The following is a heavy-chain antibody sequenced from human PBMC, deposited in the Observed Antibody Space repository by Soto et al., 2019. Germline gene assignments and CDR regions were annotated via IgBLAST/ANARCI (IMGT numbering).Heavy chain of an antibody. CDR1: DFSLSPYW. Sequence: PGGSLRLSCAASDFSLSPYWMHWVRQVPGRGLEWVARLSSDACGAAYADSVKGRFFISRDIARNTLSLQMASLRSDDTAVYYCARDLGGPDYWGRGTSVTVSS. CDR3: ARDLGGPDY. V-gene: IGHV3-74*03. D-gene: IGHD3-16*01. CDR2: LSSDACGA. J-gene: IGHJ4*02.